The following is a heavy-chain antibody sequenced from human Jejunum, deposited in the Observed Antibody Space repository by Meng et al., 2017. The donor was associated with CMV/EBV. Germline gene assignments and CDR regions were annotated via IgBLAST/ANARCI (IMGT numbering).Heavy chain of an antibody. CDR2: IWYDGTNK. Sequence: SRFTFSNYGMHWVRQAPGKGLEWVAIIWYDGTNKYYADSVQGRFSISRDNSKNTLYLQMNSLRAEDTAVYYCAKGGFVGSYYFDYWGQGTLVTVSS. D-gene: IGHD1-26*01. J-gene: IGHJ4*02. V-gene: IGHV3-30*02. CDR3: AKGGFVGSYYFDY. CDR1: RFTFSNYG.